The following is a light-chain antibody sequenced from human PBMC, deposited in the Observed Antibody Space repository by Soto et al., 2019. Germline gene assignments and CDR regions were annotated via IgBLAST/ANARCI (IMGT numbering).Light chain of an antibody. V-gene: IGKV3-11*01. CDR1: QSVSSY. Sequence: EIVLTQTQATLSLSPGERATLSCRASQSVSSYLAWYQQKPGQAPRLLIYDASNRATGIPARFSGSGSGTDFTLTISCLEPEDFAVYYSQLRSNWPIPFG. CDR3: QLRSNWPIP. CDR2: DAS. J-gene: IGKJ5*01.